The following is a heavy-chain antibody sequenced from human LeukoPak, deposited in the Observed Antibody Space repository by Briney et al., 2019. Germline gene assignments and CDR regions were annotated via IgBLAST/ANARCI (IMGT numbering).Heavy chain of an antibody. CDR1: GLTFSSFA. V-gene: IGHV3-23*05. D-gene: IGHD2-2*02. CDR2: IYGSNNNT. J-gene: IGHJ4*02. Sequence: GGSLRLSCAASGLTFSSFAMGWVRPAPGKGLQWISCIYGSNNNTYYTDSVTGRFTISRDNSKTTLFLQMNSLRAEDTAVYYCAKGISGSCYTGLGFWGQGTLVTVSS. CDR3: AKGISGSCYTGLGF.